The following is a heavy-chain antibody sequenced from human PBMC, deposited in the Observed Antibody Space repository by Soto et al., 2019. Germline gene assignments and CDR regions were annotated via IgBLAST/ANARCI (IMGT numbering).Heavy chain of an antibody. J-gene: IGHJ4*02. CDR1: GFTFSSYA. CDR2: ISYDGSNK. V-gene: IGHV3-30-3*01. D-gene: IGHD3-22*01. CDR3: AIDYYDSSGYYYHFDY. Sequence: GSSLRLSGVAPGFTFSSYAMHWVRQAPGKGLEWVAVISYDGSNKYYADSVKGRFTISRDNSKNTLYLQMNSLRAEDTAVYYCAIDYYDSSGYYYHFDYWGQGTLVTSPQ.